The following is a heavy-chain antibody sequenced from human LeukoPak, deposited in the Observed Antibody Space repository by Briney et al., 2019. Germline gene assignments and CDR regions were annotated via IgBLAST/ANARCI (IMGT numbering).Heavy chain of an antibody. D-gene: IGHD3-3*01. CDR3: ARVGIGSLAVTIFF. V-gene: IGHV1-8*01. CDR2: MNPGSGNT. CDR1: GYTFSSYD. Sequence: ASVKVSCKASGYTFSSYDINWVRQATGQGLEWMGYMNPGSGNTGYAQNFQGRVTLTVNTSITTAYMELSSLRPEDTAVYYCARVGIGSLAVTIFFWGQGTLVAVSS. J-gene: IGHJ4*02.